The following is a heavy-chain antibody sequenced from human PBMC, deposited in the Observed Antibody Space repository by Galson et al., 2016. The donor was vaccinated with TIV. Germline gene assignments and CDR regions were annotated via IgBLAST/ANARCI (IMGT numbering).Heavy chain of an antibody. Sequence: SVKVSCKASGYTFTTYAIHWVRQAPGHELEWMGWINAGNGDTKYSQKFQGRVTISRDTSASTAYMELSSLTSEDTAMYYCARGATSDWPFDYWGQATLVTVSS. CDR2: INAGNGDT. J-gene: IGHJ4*02. V-gene: IGHV1-3*01. D-gene: IGHD6-19*01. CDR1: GYTFTTYA. CDR3: ARGATSDWPFDY.